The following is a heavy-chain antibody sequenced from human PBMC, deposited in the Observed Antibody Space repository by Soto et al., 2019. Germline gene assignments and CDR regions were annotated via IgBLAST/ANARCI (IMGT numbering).Heavy chain of an antibody. CDR1: GYTFTGYY. CDR3: ARVGGYYYDSSGYYTEGAFDI. D-gene: IGHD3-22*01. Sequence: QVQLVQSGAEVKKPGASVKVSCKASGYTFTGYYMHWVRQAPGQGLEWMGWINPNSGGTNYAQKFQGWVTMTRDTSIRTAYMELSRLRSDDTAVYYCARVGGYYYDSSGYYTEGAFDIWGQGTMVTVSS. CDR2: INPNSGGT. V-gene: IGHV1-2*04. J-gene: IGHJ3*02.